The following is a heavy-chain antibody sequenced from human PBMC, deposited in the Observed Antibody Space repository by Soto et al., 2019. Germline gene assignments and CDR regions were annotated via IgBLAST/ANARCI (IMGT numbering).Heavy chain of an antibody. CDR2: INSNTENT. V-gene: IGHV1-3*01. CDR1: GYTFASYA. J-gene: IGHJ4*02. CDR3: ARSGTIAVGGEFDY. D-gene: IGHD6-19*01. Sequence: ASVKVSCKASGYTFASYAMHWVRQAPGEGLEWMGWINSNTENTQCVQKFQGRVTMTRDTSANIAYMELSSLRFEDTAVYYCARSGTIAVGGEFDYWGQGTMVTVSS.